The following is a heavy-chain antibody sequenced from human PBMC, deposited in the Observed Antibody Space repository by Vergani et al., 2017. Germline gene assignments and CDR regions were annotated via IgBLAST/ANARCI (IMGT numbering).Heavy chain of an antibody. CDR1: GFTFSRYG. CDR2: ISYEGSNK. CDR3: AKDIQEVVPAAPDY. J-gene: IGHJ4*02. V-gene: IGHV3-30*18. Sequence: QVQLVESGGGVVQPGRSLRLSCAASGFTFSRYGMHWVRQAPGKGLEWVAVISYEGSNKYDADSVKGRFTISRVNSKNTLYLQMNSLRAEDTAVYYCAKDIQEVVPAAPDYWGQGTLVTVSS. D-gene: IGHD2-2*01.